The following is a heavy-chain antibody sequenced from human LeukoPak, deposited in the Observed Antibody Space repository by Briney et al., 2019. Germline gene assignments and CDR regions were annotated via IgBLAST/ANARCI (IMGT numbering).Heavy chain of an antibody. CDR2: INHSGST. Sequence: SETLSLTCAVYGGSLSGYYWSWIRQPPGKGLEWIGEINHSGSTNYNPSLKSRVTISVDTSKNQFSLKLSSVTAADTAVYYCARGRKYYYGSGSPWAFDIWGQGTMVTVSS. D-gene: IGHD3-10*01. V-gene: IGHV4-34*01. CDR1: GGSLSGYY. CDR3: ARGRKYYYGSGSPWAFDI. J-gene: IGHJ3*02.